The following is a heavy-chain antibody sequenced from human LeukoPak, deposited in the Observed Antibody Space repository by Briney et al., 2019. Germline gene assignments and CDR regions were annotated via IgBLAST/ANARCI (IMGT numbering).Heavy chain of an antibody. Sequence: SETLSLTCAVYGGSFSGYYWSWIRQPPGKGLEWIGEINHSGSTNYNPSLESRVTISVDTSKNQFSLKLSSVTAADTAVYYCARGEVGHDYGGKGNFDYWGQGTLVTVSS. J-gene: IGHJ4*02. CDR1: GGSFSGYY. V-gene: IGHV4-34*01. CDR3: ARGEVGHDYGGKGNFDY. CDR2: INHSGST. D-gene: IGHD4-23*01.